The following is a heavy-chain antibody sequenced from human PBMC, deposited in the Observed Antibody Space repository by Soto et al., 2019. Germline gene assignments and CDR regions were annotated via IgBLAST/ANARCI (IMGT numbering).Heavy chain of an antibody. CDR2: IIPLFGTP. J-gene: IGHJ4*02. CDR3: ASERVAEMATGGYFDN. D-gene: IGHD5-12*01. Sequence: QVHLVQSGAEVKKPGSSVKVSCKTSGGTFSYLAFSWVRQAPRQGLEWVGGIIPLFGTPNYAREFQGRVSISADESSNTVYMELRSLRSEDTAVYYCASERVAEMATGGYFDNWGQGTLVTVSS. V-gene: IGHV1-69*01. CDR1: GGTFSYLA.